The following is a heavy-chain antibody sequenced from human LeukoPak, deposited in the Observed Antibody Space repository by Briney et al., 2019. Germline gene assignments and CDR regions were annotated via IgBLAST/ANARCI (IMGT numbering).Heavy chain of an antibody. Sequence: PGGSLRLSCAASGLTFSSYWMSWVRQAPGKGLEWVANIKQDGSEKYYVDSVKGRFTISRDNAKNSLYLQMNSLRAEDTAVYYCARGHANYDFWSGYYTPYNWFDPWGQGTLVTVSS. J-gene: IGHJ5*02. CDR3: ARGHANYDFWSGYYTPYNWFDP. CDR2: IKQDGSEK. D-gene: IGHD3-3*01. V-gene: IGHV3-7*01. CDR1: GLTFSSYW.